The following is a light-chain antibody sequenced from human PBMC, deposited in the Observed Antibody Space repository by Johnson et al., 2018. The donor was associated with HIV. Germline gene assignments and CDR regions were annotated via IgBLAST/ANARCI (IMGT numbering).Light chain of an antibody. V-gene: IGLV1-51*01. J-gene: IGLJ1*01. CDR1: SSNIGNNY. Sequence: QSVLTQPPSVSAAPGQKVTVSCSGSSSNIGNNYVSWYQQFPGTAPKLLIYDNNKRPSGIPDRFSGSKSDTSATLGITGLQPVDEADYYCGTWDSSLSAGVFGTGTNVTVL. CDR2: DNN. CDR3: GTWDSSLSAGV.